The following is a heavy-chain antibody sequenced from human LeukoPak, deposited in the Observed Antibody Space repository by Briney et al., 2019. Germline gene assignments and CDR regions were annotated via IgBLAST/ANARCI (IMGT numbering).Heavy chain of an antibody. V-gene: IGHV3-9*01. CDR3: AKDHRDFWSGSCMDV. J-gene: IGHJ6*02. Sequence: GGSLRLSCAASGLTFDDYAMHWVRQAPGKGLEWVSGISWNSGSIGYADSVKGRFTISRDNAKNSLYLQMNSLRAEDTALYYCAKDHRDFWSGSCMDVWGQGTTVTVSS. CDR2: ISWNSGSI. CDR1: GLTFDDYA. D-gene: IGHD3-3*01.